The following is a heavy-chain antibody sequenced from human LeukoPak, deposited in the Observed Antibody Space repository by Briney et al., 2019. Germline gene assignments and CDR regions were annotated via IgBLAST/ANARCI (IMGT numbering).Heavy chain of an antibody. Sequence: SETLSLTCTVSGGSISSYYWSWIRQPPGKGLEWIGYIYYSGSTNYNPSLKSRVTISVDTSKNQFSLRLTSVTAADTAVYYCARQTGSGLFILPGGQGTPVTVSS. CDR1: GGSISSYY. J-gene: IGHJ4*02. V-gene: IGHV4-59*08. CDR3: ARQTGSGLFILP. CDR2: IYYSGST. D-gene: IGHD3/OR15-3a*01.